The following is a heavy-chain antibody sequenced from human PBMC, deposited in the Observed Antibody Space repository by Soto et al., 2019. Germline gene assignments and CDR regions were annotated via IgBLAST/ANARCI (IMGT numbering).Heavy chain of an antibody. Sequence: SETLSLTCTVSGVSISSGNWWTWVRQSPRKGLEYIGEIFHDGTANYFPSFERRVAMSVDKSKNQFSLKLTSVTAADAAIYYCARLVYDTRLDYLYFDFWGQGAQVTVSS. D-gene: IGHD3-16*01. CDR3: ARLVYDTRLDYLYFDF. V-gene: IGHV4-4*02. CDR2: IFHDGTA. CDR1: GVSISSGNW. J-gene: IGHJ4*02.